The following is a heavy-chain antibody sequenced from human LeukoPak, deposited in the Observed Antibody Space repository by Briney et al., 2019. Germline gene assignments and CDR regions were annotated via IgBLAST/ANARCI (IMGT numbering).Heavy chain of an antibody. CDR2: INPSGGST. CDR3: ARYGQWLPHYFDY. J-gene: IGHJ4*02. CDR1: GYAFTSDY. V-gene: IGHV1-46*01. Sequence: ASGKVSCKASGYAFTSDYMHWGRQAPGQGLEWMGIINPSGGSTSYAQKFQGRVTMTRDTSTSTVYMELSSLRSEDTAVYYCARYGQWLPHYFDYWGQGTLVTVSS. D-gene: IGHD6-19*01.